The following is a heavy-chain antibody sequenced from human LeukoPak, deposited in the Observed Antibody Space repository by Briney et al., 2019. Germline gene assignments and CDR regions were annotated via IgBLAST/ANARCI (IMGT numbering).Heavy chain of an antibody. D-gene: IGHD5-12*01. Sequence: SETLSLTCTVSGASVSTCPYYCSWLRQPPGKGLEYIGYISYRRSTDYIPSLNTRVTISVDTSENQFSLRLNYVTGGDTAVYYWARLTYVERGSDLFDYWGQGTLVTVSS. CDR3: ARLTYVERGSDLFDY. J-gene: IGHJ4*02. CDR1: GASVSTCPYY. CDR2: ISYRRST. V-gene: IGHV4-61*01.